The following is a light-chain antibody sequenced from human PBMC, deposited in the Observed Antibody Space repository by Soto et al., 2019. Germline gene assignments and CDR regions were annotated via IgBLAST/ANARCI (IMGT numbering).Light chain of an antibody. Sequence: QSVLTQPASVSGSPVQSITISCTGTSSDVGGYSSVSWYQHHPGKAPKLMVYDVSNRPSGVSSRFSGSKSGNTASLTISGLQAEDEADYYCSSYTSSSTLVFGTGTKVTVL. CDR2: DVS. V-gene: IGLV2-14*03. CDR3: SSYTSSSTLV. CDR1: SSDVGGYSS. J-gene: IGLJ1*01.